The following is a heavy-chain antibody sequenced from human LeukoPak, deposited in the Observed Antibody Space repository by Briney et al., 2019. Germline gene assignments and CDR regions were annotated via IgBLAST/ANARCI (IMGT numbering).Heavy chain of an antibody. Sequence: GASVKVSCKASGGTFSSYAISWVRQAPGQGLEWMGGIIPIFGTANYAQKLQGRVTMTTDTSTSTAYMELRSLRSDDTAVYYCARDECGDCYSLWYYYYGMDVWGQGTTVTVSS. CDR2: IIPIFGTA. CDR1: GGTFSSYA. J-gene: IGHJ6*02. CDR3: ARDECGDCYSLWYYYYGMDV. V-gene: IGHV1-69*05. D-gene: IGHD2-21*02.